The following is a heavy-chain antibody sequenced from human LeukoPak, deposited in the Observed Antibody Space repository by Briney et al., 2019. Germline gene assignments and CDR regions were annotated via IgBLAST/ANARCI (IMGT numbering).Heavy chain of an antibody. J-gene: IGHJ4*02. Sequence: PSETLSLTCTVSGGSISSTSYYWGWIRQPPGKGLEWIGSTYYSESPYYKSSLKSRVTISLDTSKNQFSLKLSSVTAADTAVYYCARADSSAYFYPLDYWGQGTPVTVSS. D-gene: IGHD3-22*01. CDR3: ARADSSAYFYPLDY. CDR1: GGSISSTSYY. V-gene: IGHV4-39*01. CDR2: TYYSESP.